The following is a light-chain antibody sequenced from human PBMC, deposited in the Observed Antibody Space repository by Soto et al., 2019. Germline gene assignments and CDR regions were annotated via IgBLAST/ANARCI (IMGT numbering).Light chain of an antibody. CDR1: QSVSSNS. CDR2: GTS. V-gene: IGKV3-20*01. Sequence: EIVLTQSPGTRSLSPGESASLSCMASQSVSSNSLAWYRRNPGQPPSLLIYGTSTRATDIPRRFSGSGSGTDFTLTITRLEPEDFAVYFCQQYGDSPPTFGQGTKVEVK. J-gene: IGKJ1*01. CDR3: QQYGDSPPT.